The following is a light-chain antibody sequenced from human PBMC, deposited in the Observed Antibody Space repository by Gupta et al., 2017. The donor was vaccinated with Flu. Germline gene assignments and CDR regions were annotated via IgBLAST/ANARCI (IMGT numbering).Light chain of an antibody. CDR2: AAS. CDR1: QSISSY. V-gene: IGKV1-39*01. Sequence: DIQMTQSPSSLSASVGNRVTITCRASQSISSYLNWYQQKPGKAPKLLIYAASSLQSGVPSRFSGSGSGTDFTLTISSLQPEEFATYYCQHSYSNPQTLGQGTRLEIK. J-gene: IGKJ5*01. CDR3: QHSYSNPQT.